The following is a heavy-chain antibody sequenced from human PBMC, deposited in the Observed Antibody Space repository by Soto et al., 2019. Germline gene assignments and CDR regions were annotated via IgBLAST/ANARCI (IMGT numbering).Heavy chain of an antibody. CDR3: ARIGCGDHRGPNLDY. J-gene: IGHJ4*02. CDR1: VFSLTTSGRY. Sequence: SGPPLLNPTQSLTPTCTLSVFSLTTSGRYVRWIRQPPGKALEWLARIDWDDDKYYSTSLKTRLTISKDTSKNQVVLTMTNMYPVETGKYFCARIGCGDHRGPNLDYQGQ. V-gene: IGHV2-70*11. CDR2: IDWDDDK. D-gene: IGHD7-27*01.